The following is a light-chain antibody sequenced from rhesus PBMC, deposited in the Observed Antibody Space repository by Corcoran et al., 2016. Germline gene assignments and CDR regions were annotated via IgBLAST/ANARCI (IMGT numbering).Light chain of an antibody. Sequence: TCRTGVSARFSGSGSGTDFTLTISSLQSEDVATYYCQQRNSYPLAFGGGTKVEIK. CDR3: QQRNSYPLA. V-gene: IGKV1-44*03. J-gene: IGKJ4*01.